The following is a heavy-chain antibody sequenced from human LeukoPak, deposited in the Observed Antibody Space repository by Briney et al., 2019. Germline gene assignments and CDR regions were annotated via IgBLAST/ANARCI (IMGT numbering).Heavy chain of an antibody. CDR2: ISPEGGTI. CDR1: GFSFSNSA. J-gene: IGHJ4*02. D-gene: IGHD5-18*01. Sequence: GGSLRLSCAASGFSFSNSAMNWVRQAPGKGLEWVAYISPEGGTIYYADSVKGRFTISRDNAKNSLYLQMNSLRAEDTAVYYCARGGPTAMVSFFDYWGQGTLVTVSS. V-gene: IGHV3-48*04. CDR3: ARGGPTAMVSFFDY.